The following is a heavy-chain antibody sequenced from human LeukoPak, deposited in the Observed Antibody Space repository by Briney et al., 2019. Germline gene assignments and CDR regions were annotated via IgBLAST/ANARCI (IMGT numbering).Heavy chain of an antibody. CDR1: GFTFDDYA. D-gene: IGHD1-1*01. CDR2: ISWNSGSI. J-gene: IGHJ4*02. V-gene: IGHV3-9*01. CDR3: AKGTTGTSSPFDY. Sequence: GGSLRLSCAASGFTFDDYAMHWVRQAPGKGLEWVSGISWNSGSIGYADSVKGRFNISRDNAKNSLYLQMNSLRAEDTALYYCAKGTTGTSSPFDYWGQGTLVTVSS.